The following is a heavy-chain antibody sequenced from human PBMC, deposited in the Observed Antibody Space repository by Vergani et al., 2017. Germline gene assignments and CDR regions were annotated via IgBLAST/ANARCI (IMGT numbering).Heavy chain of an antibody. V-gene: IGHV4-39*07. CDR3: GRVADFYGLGSRLLDL. CDR1: GGSITYGAFY. Sequence: QLQLQESGPGLVKPSETLSLTCTVSGGSITYGAFYWGWLRQSPGKGLEWIGSIYYSENKFYNPSLESRVTLSIDTTKNQFSLKLNSVTAADTAVYYCGRVADFYGLGSRLLDLWGQGILVTVSS. CDR2: IYYSENK. D-gene: IGHD3-10*01. J-gene: IGHJ5*02.